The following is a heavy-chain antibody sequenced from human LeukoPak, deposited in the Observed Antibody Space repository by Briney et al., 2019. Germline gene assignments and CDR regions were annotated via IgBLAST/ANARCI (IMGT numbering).Heavy chain of an antibody. CDR3: ARVPAAAGTGGWFDP. D-gene: IGHD6-13*01. CDR2: ISSSSSYT. CDR1: GFTFSDYY. Sequence: PGGSLRLPCAASGFTFSDYYMSWIRQAPGRGLEWVSYISSSSSYTNYADSVKGRFTISRDNAKNSLYLQMNSLRAEDTAVYYCARVPAAAGTGGWFDPWGQGTLVTVSS. J-gene: IGHJ5*02. V-gene: IGHV3-11*06.